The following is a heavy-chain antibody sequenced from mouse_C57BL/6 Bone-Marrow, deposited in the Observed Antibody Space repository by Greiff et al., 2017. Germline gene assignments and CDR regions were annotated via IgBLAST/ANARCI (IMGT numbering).Heavy chain of an antibody. D-gene: IGHD2-4*01. Sequence: VQLQQSGAELAKPGASVKLSCKASGYTFTSYWMHWVKQRPGQGLEWIGDINPSSGYTKYNQKFKGKATLTADKSSSPAYMQLSSLTYGESEDYECANDSRGGFAYWGQGTLVTVSA. CDR2: INPSSGYT. CDR1: GYTFTSYW. V-gene: IGHV1-7*01. CDR3: ANDSRGGFAY. J-gene: IGHJ3*01.